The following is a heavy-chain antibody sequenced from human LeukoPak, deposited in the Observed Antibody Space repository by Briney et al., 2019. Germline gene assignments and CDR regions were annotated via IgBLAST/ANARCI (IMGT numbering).Heavy chain of an antibody. Sequence: GGSLRLSCAASGFTFSSYAMHWVRQAPGKGLEWVAVISYDGSNKYYADSVKGRFTISRDNSKNTLYLQMNSLRAEDTAVYYCARAGSLLTTYYYYMDVWGKGTTVTVSS. J-gene: IGHJ6*03. CDR1: GFTFSSYA. CDR3: ARAGSLLTTYYYYMDV. D-gene: IGHD3-10*01. CDR2: ISYDGSNK. V-gene: IGHV3-30-3*01.